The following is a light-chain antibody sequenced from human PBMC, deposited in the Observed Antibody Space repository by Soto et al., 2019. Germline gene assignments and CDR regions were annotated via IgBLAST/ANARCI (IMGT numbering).Light chain of an antibody. Sequence: QSALTQPPSVSGSPGQSVTISCTGTSSDVGSYNHVSWYQQPPGTAPKLMIYEVSNRPSGVPDRFSGSKSGNTASLTISGLQAEDEAEYYCSSYTSSTTFVFGTGTKVTVL. CDR1: SSDVGSYNH. CDR3: SSYTSSTTFV. J-gene: IGLJ1*01. CDR2: EVS. V-gene: IGLV2-18*02.